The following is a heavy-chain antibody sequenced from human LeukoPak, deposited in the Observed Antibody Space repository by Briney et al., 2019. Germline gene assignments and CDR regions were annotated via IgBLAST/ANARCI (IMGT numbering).Heavy chain of an antibody. CDR2: ISSSGSYI. V-gene: IGHV3-21*01. J-gene: IGHJ5*02. CDR1: RFTFSSYS. CDR3: VRDIYESSYTNWFDP. D-gene: IGHD3-22*01. Sequence: GGSLRLSCAASRFTFSSYSMNWVRQAPGKGLEWVSSISSSGSYIYYADSVKGRFTISRDNANNSLSLQMNSLRAEDTAVYYCVRDIYESSYTNWFDPWGQGTLVTVSS.